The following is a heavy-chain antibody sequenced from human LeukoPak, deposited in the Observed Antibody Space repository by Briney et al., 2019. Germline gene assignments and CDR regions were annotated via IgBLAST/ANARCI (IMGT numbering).Heavy chain of an antibody. D-gene: IGHD6-13*01. CDR3: AKDGPAAAGSTWNYYYYYYMDV. CDR1: GFTFSSYG. V-gene: IGHV3-33*06. CDR2: IWYDGSNK. Sequence: TGGSLRLSCAASGFTFSSYGMHWVRQAPGKGLEWVAVIWYDGSNKYYADSVKGRFTISRDNSKNTLYLQMNSLRAEDTAVYYCAKDGPAAAGSTWNYYYYYYMDVWRKGTTVTVSS. J-gene: IGHJ6*03.